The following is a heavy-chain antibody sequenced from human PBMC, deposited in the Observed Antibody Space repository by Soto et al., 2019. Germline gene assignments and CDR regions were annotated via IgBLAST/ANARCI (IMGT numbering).Heavy chain of an antibody. V-gene: IGHV6-1*01. Sequence: SQTLSLTCAISGDSVSSNSAAWNWIRQSPSRGLEWLGRTYYRSKWYNDYAVSVKSRITINPDTSKNQFSLQLNSVTPEDTAVYYCARDRGVIAARSYYYYYYGMDVWGQGTTVTV. CDR3: ARDRGVIAARSYYYYYYGMDV. CDR2: TYYRSKWYN. D-gene: IGHD6-6*01. J-gene: IGHJ6*02. CDR1: GDSVSSNSAA.